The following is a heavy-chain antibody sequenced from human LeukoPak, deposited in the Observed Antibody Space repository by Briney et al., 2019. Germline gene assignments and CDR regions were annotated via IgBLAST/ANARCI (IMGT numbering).Heavy chain of an antibody. J-gene: IGHJ4*02. V-gene: IGHV3-53*01. Sequence: PGGSLRLSCAASGFTVSSNYMSWVRQAPGKGLEWVSVINSGGSTYYADSVKGRFTISRDNSKNTLYLQMNSLRAEDTAVYYCARERGIAAAGQDYFDYWGQGTLVTVSP. CDR1: GFTVSSNY. CDR3: ARERGIAAAGQDYFDY. CDR2: INSGGST. D-gene: IGHD6-13*01.